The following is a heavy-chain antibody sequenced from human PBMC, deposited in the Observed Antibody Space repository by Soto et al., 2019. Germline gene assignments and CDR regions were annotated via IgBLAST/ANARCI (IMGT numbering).Heavy chain of an antibody. J-gene: IGHJ6*02. CDR2: ISSSGSTI. CDR3: ARDIFGEWYYYYYGMDV. V-gene: IGHV3-48*03. D-gene: IGHD3-10*02. CDR1: GFTFSSYE. Sequence: GGSLRLCCAASGFTFSSYEMNWVRQAPGKGLEWVSYISSSGSTIYYADSVKGRFTISRDNAKNSLYLQMNSLRAEDTAVYYCARDIFGEWYYYYYGMDVWGQGTTVTVSS.